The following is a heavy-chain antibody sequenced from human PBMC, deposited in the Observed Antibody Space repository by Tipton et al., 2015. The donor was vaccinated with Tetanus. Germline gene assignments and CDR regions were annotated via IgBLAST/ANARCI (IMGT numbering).Heavy chain of an antibody. J-gene: IGHJ6*02. V-gene: IGHV4-31*03. CDR3: ARGYCSSPSCYSPYYYYGMDV. Sequence: TLSLTCTVSGGSISSGDYYWSWIRQHPGKGLEWIGYIYYSGSTYYNTSLKSRVTISVDTSKNQFSLKLSSVTAADTAVYYCARGYCSSPSCYSPYYYYGMDVWGQGTTVTVSS. CDR1: GGSISSGDYY. CDR2: IYYSGST. D-gene: IGHD2-2*02.